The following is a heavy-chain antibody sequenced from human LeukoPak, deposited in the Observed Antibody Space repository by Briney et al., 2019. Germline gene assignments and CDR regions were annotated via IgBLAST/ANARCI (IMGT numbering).Heavy chain of an antibody. CDR3: VRGFSSYDRCLFDY. CDR1: GGYFRCYY. CDR2: IYYNGST. V-gene: IGHV4-59*12. J-gene: IGHJ4*02. D-gene: IGHD5-12*01. Sequence: SETLSLTCAVCGGYFRCYYWSWIRQPPGKGLEGIGYIYYNGSTNYHPSLKSRVTLSVDTSENQFSLTLGSLTAAGTHVFFCVRGFSSYDRCLFDYWGQGTLDSVSS.